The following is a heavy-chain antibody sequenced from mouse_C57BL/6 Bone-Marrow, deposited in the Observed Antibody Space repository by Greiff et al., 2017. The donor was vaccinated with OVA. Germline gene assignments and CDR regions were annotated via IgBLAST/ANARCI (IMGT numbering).Heavy chain of an antibody. D-gene: IGHD2-14*01. Sequence: QVQLQQSGAELVKPGASVKISCKASGYAFSSYWMNWVKQRPGKGLEWIGQIYPGDGDTNYNGKFKGKATLTADKSSSTAYMQLSSLTSEDSAVYFCAREEGTYWYFDVWGTGTTVTVSS. V-gene: IGHV1-80*01. CDR2: IYPGDGDT. J-gene: IGHJ1*03. CDR1: GYAFSSYW. CDR3: AREEGTYWYFDV.